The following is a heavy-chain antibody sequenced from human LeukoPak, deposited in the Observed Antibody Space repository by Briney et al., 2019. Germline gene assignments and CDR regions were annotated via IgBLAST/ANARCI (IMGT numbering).Heavy chain of an antibody. D-gene: IGHD2-21*01. CDR1: GFTFSNHG. V-gene: IGHV3-23*01. Sequence: GGSERLSCAASGFTFSNHGMNWLRQAPGKGLEWLSGVSPPGGGTYYADSVKGRFTISRDNSKNTLYLQMNSLRAEDTAVYYCAKPFLRKLRQDAFDIWGQGTMVTVSS. CDR3: AKPFLRKLRQDAFDI. J-gene: IGHJ3*02. CDR2: VSPPGGGT.